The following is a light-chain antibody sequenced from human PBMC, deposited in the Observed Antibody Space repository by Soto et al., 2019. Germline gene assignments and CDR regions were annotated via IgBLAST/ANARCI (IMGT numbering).Light chain of an antibody. CDR1: ESVFTY. CDR3: QQVKSYTLT. J-gene: IGKJ4*01. Sequence: DIQMTQSPSSLSASLGDRATITCRASESVFTYLNWYRQKQGKAPKLXIYAASTLQSGVPSVFSGSGAGTECTLTISGLQPEDVATDYCQQVKSYTLTIGGGTKVDIK. V-gene: IGKV1-9*01. CDR2: AAS.